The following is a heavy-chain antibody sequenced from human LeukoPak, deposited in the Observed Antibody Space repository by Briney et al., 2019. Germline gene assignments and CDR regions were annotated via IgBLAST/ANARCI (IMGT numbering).Heavy chain of an antibody. Sequence: SGPTLVNPTQTLTLTCTFSGFSRRTSGVGVGWTRQPPRKALEWLALTYWDDDKRYSPSLKSRLTITKDTSKNQVVLTMTNMDPVDTATYYCAHRSRDGYNYYWGQGTLVTVSS. V-gene: IGHV2-5*02. CDR3: AHRSRDGYNYY. CDR2: TYWDDDK. CDR1: GFSRRTSGVG. D-gene: IGHD5-24*01. J-gene: IGHJ4*02.